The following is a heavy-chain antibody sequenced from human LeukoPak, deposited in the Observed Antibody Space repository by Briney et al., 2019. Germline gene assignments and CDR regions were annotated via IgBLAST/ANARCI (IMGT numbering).Heavy chain of an antibody. D-gene: IGHD2-2*01. CDR1: GDSVSSNSAA. V-gene: IGHV6-1*01. CDR2: TYYRSKWYN. J-gene: IGHJ5*02. CDR3: ARDQCSSTNCYNWFDP. Sequence: KTSQTLSLTCAISGDSVSSNSAAWNWIRQSPSRGLEWLGRTYYRSKWYNDYAVSVKSRITINPDTSKNQFSLQLNSVTPEDTAVYYCARDQCSSTNCYNWFDPWGQGTLVTVSS.